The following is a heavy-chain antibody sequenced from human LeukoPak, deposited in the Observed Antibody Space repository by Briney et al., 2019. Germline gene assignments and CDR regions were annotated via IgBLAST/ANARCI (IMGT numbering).Heavy chain of an antibody. CDR2: INHSGST. V-gene: IGHV4-34*01. CDR3: ARQFVAGSYVYSTNAFDI. Sequence: SETLSLTCAVYGESLSGYYWSWIRQPPGKGLEWIGEINHSGSTYYNPSLKSRVTISVDTSKNQFSLKLSSVTAADTAVYYCARQFVAGSYVYSTNAFDIWGQGTMVTVSS. D-gene: IGHD1-26*01. CDR1: GESLSGYY. J-gene: IGHJ3*02.